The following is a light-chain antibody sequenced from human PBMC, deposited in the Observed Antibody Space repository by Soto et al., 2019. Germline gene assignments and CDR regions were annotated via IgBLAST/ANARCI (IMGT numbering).Light chain of an antibody. Sequence: DIQMTQSPSTLSASVGDRVTITCRASQSISIWLAWYQQKPGKAPKLLIYKASSLQTGVASRFSGSGSGTEFTLTISSLQPDDFATYYCQHYYGYSRTFGQGTKVEIK. V-gene: IGKV1-5*03. CDR3: QHYYGYSRT. CDR2: KAS. J-gene: IGKJ1*01. CDR1: QSISIW.